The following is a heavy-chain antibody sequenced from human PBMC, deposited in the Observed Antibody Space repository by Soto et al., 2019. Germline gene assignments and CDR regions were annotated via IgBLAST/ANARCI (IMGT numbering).Heavy chain of an antibody. J-gene: IGHJ5*02. V-gene: IGHV1-69*02. CDR2: IILILGVA. CDR1: GGTFSSYT. CDR3: ARGSEGIAVAGNWFDP. Sequence: QVQLVQSGAEVKKPGSSVKVSCKASGGTFSSYTISWVRQAPGQGLEWMGRIILILGVANYAQKFQGRVTITADNSTITAYMELSSLRSQDTAVYYCARGSEGIAVAGNWFDPWGQGTLVTVSS. D-gene: IGHD6-19*01.